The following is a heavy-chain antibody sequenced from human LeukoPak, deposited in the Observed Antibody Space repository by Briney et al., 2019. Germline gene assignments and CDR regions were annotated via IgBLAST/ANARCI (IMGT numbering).Heavy chain of an antibody. CDR1: GGSISSYY. V-gene: IGHV4-4*07. Sequence: PSETLSLTCTVSGGSISSYYWSWIRQPARKRLEWIGRIYTSGSTNYNPSLKSRVTMSVDTSKNQFSLKLSSVTAADTAVYYCARDVGPGQWDWFDPWGQGTLVTVSS. D-gene: IGHD1-26*01. J-gene: IGHJ5*02. CDR2: IYTSGST. CDR3: ARDVGPGQWDWFDP.